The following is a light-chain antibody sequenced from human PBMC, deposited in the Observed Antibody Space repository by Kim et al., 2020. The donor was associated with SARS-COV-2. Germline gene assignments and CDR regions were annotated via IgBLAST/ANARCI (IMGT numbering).Light chain of an antibody. J-gene: IGKJ5*01. V-gene: IGKV3-11*01. CDR3: QQRSNWPPIT. CDR1: QSVSSY. Sequence: STRTSATLPSKASQSVSSYFAWYRQNPGQAPRLLIYDASNRATGIPARFSGSGSGTDFTLTISSLEPEDFAVYYCQQRSNWPPITFGQGTRLEIK. CDR2: DAS.